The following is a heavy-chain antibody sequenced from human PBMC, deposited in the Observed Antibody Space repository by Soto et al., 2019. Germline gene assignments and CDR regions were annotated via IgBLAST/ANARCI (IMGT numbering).Heavy chain of an antibody. D-gene: IGHD5-18*01. V-gene: IGHV1-2*04. Sequence: ASVKVSCKASGYTFTGYYMHWVRQAPGQGLEWMGWINPNSGGTNYAQKFQGWVTMTRDTSISTAYVELSRLRSDDTAVYYCARDMRGYSYGMDVWGQGTTVTVSS. CDR1: GYTFTGYY. CDR2: INPNSGGT. CDR3: ARDMRGYSYGMDV. J-gene: IGHJ6*02.